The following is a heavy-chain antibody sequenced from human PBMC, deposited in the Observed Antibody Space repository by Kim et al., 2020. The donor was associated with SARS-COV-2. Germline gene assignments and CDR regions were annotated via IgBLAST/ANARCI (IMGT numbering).Heavy chain of an antibody. CDR2: INSDGSST. J-gene: IGHJ2*01. V-gene: IGHV3-74*01. D-gene: IGHD2-15*01. Sequence: GGSLRLSCAASGFTFSSYWMHWVRQAPGKGLVWVSRINSDGSSTSYADSVKGRFTISRDNAKNTLYLQMNSLRAEDTAVYYCARGCSGGSCRWWYFDLWGRGTLVTVSS. CDR3: ARGCSGGSCRWWYFDL. CDR1: GFTFSSYW.